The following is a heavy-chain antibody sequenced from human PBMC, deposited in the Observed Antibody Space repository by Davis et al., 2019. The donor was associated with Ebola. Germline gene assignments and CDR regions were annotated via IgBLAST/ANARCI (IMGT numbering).Heavy chain of an antibody. CDR1: AFTFRDYS. CDR3: SRDLKQRPPSYYDGMDV. D-gene: IGHD6-6*01. CDR2: IRSKSYGGKP. V-gene: IGHV3-49*02. Sequence: GESLKISCVDSAFTFRDYSMNWVRQAPGKGLEWVGFIRSKSYGGKPAYAASVKGRFTISRDDFNDVAYLQLDSLKTEDTAVYYCSRDLKQRPPSYYDGMDVWGQGTTVTVSS. J-gene: IGHJ6*02.